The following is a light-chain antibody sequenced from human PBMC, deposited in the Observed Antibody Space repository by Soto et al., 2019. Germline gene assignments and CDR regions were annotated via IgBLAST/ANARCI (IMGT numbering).Light chain of an antibody. J-gene: IGKJ1*01. CDR1: QSISSH. Sequence: DIQMTQSPSSLSASVEDRFIITCRASQSISSHLNWYQQKPGKAPKLLIFAASSLQSGVPSRFSGSRSGPDFTLTISSLQPEDFATYYCQQSYSSPPTFGQGTKGDIK. CDR3: QQSYSSPPT. V-gene: IGKV1-39*01. CDR2: AAS.